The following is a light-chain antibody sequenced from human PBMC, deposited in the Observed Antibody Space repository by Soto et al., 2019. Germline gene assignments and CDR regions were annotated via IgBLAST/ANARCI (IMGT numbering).Light chain of an antibody. J-gene: IGKJ2*01. V-gene: IGKV3-20*01. CDR3: QQYGSSLYT. Sequence: EIVLTQSPGTLSLSPGERATLSCRASQSVSSSYLAWYQQKPGQAPRLLIYGASSRATGIPDRFSGSESGTDFTLTISRLGPEDFAVYYCQQYGSSLYTFGQGTKLEIK. CDR2: GAS. CDR1: QSVSSSY.